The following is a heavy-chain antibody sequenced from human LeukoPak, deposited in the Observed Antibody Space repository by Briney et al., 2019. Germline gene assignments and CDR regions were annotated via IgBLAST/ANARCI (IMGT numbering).Heavy chain of an antibody. J-gene: IGHJ4*02. CDR2: INHNGNVN. Sequence: PGGSLRLSCAASGFTFSSYWMNWARQAPGKGLEWVASINHNGNVNYYVDSVKGRFTISRDNSKNTLYLQMNSLRAEDTAVYYCAKLDQPGYGDYFDYWGQGTLVTVSS. V-gene: IGHV3-7*03. CDR3: AKLDQPGYGDYFDY. CDR1: GFTFSSYW. D-gene: IGHD4-17*01.